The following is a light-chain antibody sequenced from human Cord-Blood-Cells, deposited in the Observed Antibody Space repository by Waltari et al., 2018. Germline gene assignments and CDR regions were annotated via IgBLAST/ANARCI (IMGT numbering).Light chain of an antibody. CDR3: QVWDSSSDSWV. V-gene: IGLV3-21*04. CDR1: NIGSKS. CDR2: YDS. J-gene: IGLJ3*02. Sequence: SYVLTQPPSVSVAPGKTARITCGGNNIGSKSVHWYQQKPGQAPVLVIYYDSDRPSGLPEPFSGSNSGNTATLTISRVEAGDEADYYCQVWDSSSDSWVFGGGTKLTVL.